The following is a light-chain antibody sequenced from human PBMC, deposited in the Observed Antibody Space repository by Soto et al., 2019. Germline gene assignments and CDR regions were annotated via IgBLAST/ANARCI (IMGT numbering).Light chain of an antibody. CDR1: QSVSSY. CDR2: DAS. V-gene: IGKV3-11*01. Sequence: EIVLTQSPGTLSLSPGERATLSCRASQSVSSYLAWYQQKPGQAPRLLIYDASNRATGIPARFSGSGSRTDFILTISRLEPEDFAVYYCQQRSNWPITFGQGTRLEIK. J-gene: IGKJ5*01. CDR3: QQRSNWPIT.